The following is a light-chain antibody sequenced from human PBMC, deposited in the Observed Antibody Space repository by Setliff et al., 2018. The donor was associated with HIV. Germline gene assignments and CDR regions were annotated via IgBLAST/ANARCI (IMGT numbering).Light chain of an antibody. Sequence: LTQPPSASGTPGQRVTISCFGSSSNIGINTVSWYQQLPGTAPKLLMYTDNQRPSGVPHRFSGSRSGTSASLAITGLQSEDEADYYCATWDDSLTGVVFGGGT. J-gene: IGLJ2*01. CDR1: SSNIGINT. CDR2: TDN. V-gene: IGLV1-44*01. CDR3: ATWDDSLTGVV.